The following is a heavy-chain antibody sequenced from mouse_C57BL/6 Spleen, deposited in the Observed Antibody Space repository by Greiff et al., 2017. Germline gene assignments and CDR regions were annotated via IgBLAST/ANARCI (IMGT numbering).Heavy chain of an antibody. V-gene: IGHV1-81*01. CDR2: IYPRSGNT. D-gene: IGHD2-4*01. CDR3: ARKENDYDGHYYAMDD. J-gene: IGHJ4*01. CDR1: GYTFTSYG. Sequence: QVQLQQSGAELARPGASVKLSCKASGYTFTSYGISWVKQRTGQGLEWIGEIYPRSGNTYYNEKFKGKATLTADKSSSTAYMELRSLTSEDSAVYFCARKENDYDGHYYAMDDWGQGTSVTVSS.